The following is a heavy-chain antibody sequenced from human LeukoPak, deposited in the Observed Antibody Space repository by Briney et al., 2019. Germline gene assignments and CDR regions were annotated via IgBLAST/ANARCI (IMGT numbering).Heavy chain of an antibody. D-gene: IGHD6-19*01. J-gene: IGHJ5*01. V-gene: IGHV5-51*01. CDR2: IYPRESEI. Sequence: GESLKISCKASGYDFTKYWIGWVRQMPGKGLEWMGIIYPRESEIKYSPSFQGQVTISADKSITTAYLLWSSLKASDSAMYYCARQTSAWYEDNWFDSWGQGTLVTVSS. CDR3: ARQTSAWYEDNWFDS. CDR1: GYDFTKYW.